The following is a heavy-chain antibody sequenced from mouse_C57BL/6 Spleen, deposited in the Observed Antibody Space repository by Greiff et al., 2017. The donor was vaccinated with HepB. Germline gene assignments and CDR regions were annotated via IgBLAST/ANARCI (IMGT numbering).Heavy chain of an antibody. CDR2: IHPNSGST. CDR3: ASPTMIKAYFDY. Sequence: QVQLQQPGAELVKPGASVKLSCKASGYTFTSYWMHWVKQRPGQGLEWIGMIHPNSGSTNYNEKFKSKATLTVDKSSSTAYMQLSSLTSEDSAVYYCASPTMIKAYFDYWGQSTTLTVSS. CDR1: GYTFTSYW. D-gene: IGHD2-4*01. V-gene: IGHV1-64*01. J-gene: IGHJ2*01.